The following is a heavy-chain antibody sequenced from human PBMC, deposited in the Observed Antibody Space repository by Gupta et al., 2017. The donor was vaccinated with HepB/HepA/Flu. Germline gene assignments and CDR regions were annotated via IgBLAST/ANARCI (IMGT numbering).Heavy chain of an antibody. CDR3: AKYARGQWLVDY. J-gene: IGHJ4*02. CDR2: ISGSGSST. D-gene: IGHD6-19*01. CDR1: GFTFSSYA. Sequence: EVQLLESGGGLVQPGGSLRLSCAASGFTFSSYAMSWVRQAPGKGLEWVSAISGSGSSTYYADSVKGRLTISRDNSKNTLYLQMNSLRAEDTAVYYCAKYARGQWLVDYWGQGTLVTVSS. V-gene: IGHV3-23*01.